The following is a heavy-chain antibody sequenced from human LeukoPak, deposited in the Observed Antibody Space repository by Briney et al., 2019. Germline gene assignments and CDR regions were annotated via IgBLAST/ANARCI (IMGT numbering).Heavy chain of an antibody. D-gene: IGHD6-13*01. J-gene: IGHJ4*01. Sequence: SETLSLTCAVSGGSISTTGYYWAWIRQPPGKGLEWIASIYYSGSTYYNSSLKSRVTISVDTSRNQFSLKLSSVTAADAALYYCASDKGYSNNYFDYWGQGTLVTVSS. CDR1: GGSISTTGYY. CDR3: ASDKGYSNNYFDY. V-gene: IGHV4-39*01. CDR2: IYYSGST.